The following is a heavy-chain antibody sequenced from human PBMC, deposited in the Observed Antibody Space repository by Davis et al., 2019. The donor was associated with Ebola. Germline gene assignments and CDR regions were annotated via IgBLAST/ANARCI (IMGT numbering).Heavy chain of an antibody. CDR3: AKDLGGIAAAGVDY. J-gene: IGHJ4*02. D-gene: IGHD6-13*01. CDR2: ISYDGSNK. Sequence: PGGSLRLSCAASGFTFSSYAMHWVRQAPGKGLEWVAVISYDGSNKYYADSVKGRFTISRDNSKNTLYLQMSSLRAEDTAVYYCAKDLGGIAAAGVDYWGQGTLVTVSS. V-gene: IGHV3-30*04. CDR1: GFTFSSYA.